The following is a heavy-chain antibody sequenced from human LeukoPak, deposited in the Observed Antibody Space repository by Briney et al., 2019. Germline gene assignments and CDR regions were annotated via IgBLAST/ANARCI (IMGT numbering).Heavy chain of an antibody. Sequence: GGSLRLSCAASGFTFSSYEMNWVRQAPGKGLEWVSYISSSGSTIYYAYSVKGRFTISRDNAKNSLYPQMNSLRAEDTAVYYCASPGGDYDILTGQIDYWGQGTLVTVSS. D-gene: IGHD3-9*01. J-gene: IGHJ4*02. V-gene: IGHV3-48*03. CDR2: ISSSGSTI. CDR3: ASPGGDYDILTGQIDY. CDR1: GFTFSSYE.